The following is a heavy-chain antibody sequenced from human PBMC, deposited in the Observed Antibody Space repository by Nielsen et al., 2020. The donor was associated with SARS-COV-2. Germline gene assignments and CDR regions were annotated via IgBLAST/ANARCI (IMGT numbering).Heavy chain of an antibody. CDR1: GFTFSSYA. J-gene: IGHJ3*02. CDR2: ISYDGSNK. CDR3: ARDHGDYSDAFDI. Sequence: GGSLRLSCAASGFTFSSYAMHWVRQAPGKGLEWVAVISYDGSNKYYADSVKGRFTISRDNSKNTLYLQMNSLRAEDTAVYYCARDHGDYSDAFDIWGQGTMVTVSS. D-gene: IGHD4-17*01. V-gene: IGHV3-30-3*01.